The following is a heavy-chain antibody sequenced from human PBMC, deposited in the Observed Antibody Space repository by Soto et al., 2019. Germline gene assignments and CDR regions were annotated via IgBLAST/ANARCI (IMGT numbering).Heavy chain of an antibody. CDR1: GLSFNIYW. CDR3: AGGMAGLDV. Sequence: EVQLVESGGGLVQPGGSLRLSCAASGLSFNIYWMHWVRQVPGKGLVWLARINSDGSHTIYVDSVKGRFTISRDNAQNTVFLQMDSLRDEDTGVYYCAGGMAGLDVWGQGPTVTVSS. J-gene: IGHJ6*02. CDR2: INSDGSHT. V-gene: IGHV3-74*01.